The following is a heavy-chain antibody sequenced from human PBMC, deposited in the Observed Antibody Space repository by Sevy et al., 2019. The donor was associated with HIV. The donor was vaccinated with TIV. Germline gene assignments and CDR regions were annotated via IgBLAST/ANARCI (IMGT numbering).Heavy chain of an antibody. V-gene: IGHV3-30*18. CDR3: AKERLDYGGNGFDY. CDR2: ISYDGSNK. CDR1: GFTFSSYG. D-gene: IGHD4-17*01. Sequence: GGSLRLYCAASGFTFSSYGMHWVRQAPGKGLEWVAVISYDGSNKYYADSVKGRFTISRDNSKNTLYLQMNSLRAEDTAVYYCAKERLDYGGNGFDYWGQGTLVTVSS. J-gene: IGHJ4*02.